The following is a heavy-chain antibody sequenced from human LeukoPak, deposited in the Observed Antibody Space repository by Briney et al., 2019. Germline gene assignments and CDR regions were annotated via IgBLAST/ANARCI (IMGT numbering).Heavy chain of an antibody. CDR1: GGSFSGYY. V-gene: IGHV4-34*01. Sequence: SETLSLTCAVYGGSFSGYYWSWIRQPPGKGLEWIGEINHSGSTNYNPSLKSRVTISVDTSKNQFSLKLSSVTAADTAVYYCARGNAIQGLWFGELSEYYYYMDVWGRGTTVTVSS. D-gene: IGHD3-10*01. J-gene: IGHJ6*03. CDR3: ARGNAIQGLWFGELSEYYYYMDV. CDR2: INHSGST.